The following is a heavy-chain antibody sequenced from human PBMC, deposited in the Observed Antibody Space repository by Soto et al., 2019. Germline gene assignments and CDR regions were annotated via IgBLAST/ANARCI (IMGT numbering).Heavy chain of an antibody. Sequence: QLQLQESGPGLVKPSETLSLTCTVSGGSISSRSYYWVWIRQPQGKALEWIGSIYYSGSTYYNPYLNSRVTISVDKSKNQFSLKLSSVTAADTAVYYCARPYSSGWYSVDYWGQGTLVTVSA. J-gene: IGHJ4*02. CDR1: GGSISSRSYY. CDR2: IYYSGST. D-gene: IGHD6-19*01. CDR3: ARPYSSGWYSVDY. V-gene: IGHV4-39*01.